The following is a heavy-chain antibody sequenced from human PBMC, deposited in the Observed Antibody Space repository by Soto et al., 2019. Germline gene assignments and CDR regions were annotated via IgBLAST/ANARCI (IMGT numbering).Heavy chain of an antibody. CDR1: GFTFSNYA. CDR2: ISGTGGSDRGGRT. J-gene: IGHJ4*02. V-gene: IGHV3-23*01. CDR3: ANAVHSTSASPDH. D-gene: IGHD2-2*01. Sequence: EVQLLESGGGLVQPGGSLRLSCAASGFTFSNYAMSWVRQAPGKGLEWVSSISGTGGSDRGGRTYSADSVKGRFTTSGDSTKDTVYLQISSLSAEATAVYYCANAVHSTSASPDHWGQGTLVTVSS.